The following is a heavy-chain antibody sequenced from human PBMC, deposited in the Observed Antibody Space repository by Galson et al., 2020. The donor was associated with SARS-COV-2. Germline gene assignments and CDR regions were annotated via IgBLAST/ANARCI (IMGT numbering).Heavy chain of an antibody. J-gene: IGHJ5*02. D-gene: IGHD4-17*01. CDR3: ARGRDDYGDYDRVFGVGHWFDP. CDR1: GGSISSGDYY. CDR2: IYYSGST. Sequence: SETLSLTCTVSGGSISSGDYYWSWLRQPPGKGLAWIGYIYYSGSTSYNPSLKSRVTISVDTSKNQFSLKLSSVTAADTAVYYCARGRDDYGDYDRVFGVGHWFDPWGQGTLVTVSS. V-gene: IGHV4-30-4*01.